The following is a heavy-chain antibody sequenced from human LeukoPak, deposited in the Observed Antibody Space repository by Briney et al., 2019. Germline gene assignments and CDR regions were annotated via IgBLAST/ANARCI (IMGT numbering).Heavy chain of an antibody. J-gene: IGHJ6*02. V-gene: IGHV3-30*18. D-gene: IGHD6-19*01. CDR1: GFTFSSYG. CDR2: ISYDGSNK. Sequence: PGGSLRLSCAASGFTFSSYGMHWVRQAPGKGLEWVAVISYDGSNKYYADSVKRRFTISRDNSKNTLYLQMNSLRAEDTAVYYCAKDQVAVAGTGSYGLYYYGMDVWGQGTTVTVSS. CDR3: AKDQVAVAGTGSYGLYYYGMDV.